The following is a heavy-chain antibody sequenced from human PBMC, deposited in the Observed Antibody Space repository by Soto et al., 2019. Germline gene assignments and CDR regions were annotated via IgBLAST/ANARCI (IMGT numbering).Heavy chain of an antibody. CDR2: ISSSSSTI. J-gene: IGHJ5*02. V-gene: IGHV3-48*02. CDR1: GFTFSSYS. Sequence: GGSLRLSCAASGFTFSSYSMNWVRQAPGKGLEWVSYISSSSSTIYYADSVKGRFTISRDNAKNSLYLQMNSLRDEDTAVYYCARDHYGDYSLVSWFDPWGQGTLVTVSS. CDR3: ARDHYGDYSLVSWFDP. D-gene: IGHD4-17*01.